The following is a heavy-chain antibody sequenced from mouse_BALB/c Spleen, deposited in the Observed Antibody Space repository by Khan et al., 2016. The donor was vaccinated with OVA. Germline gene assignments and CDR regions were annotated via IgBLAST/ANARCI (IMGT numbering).Heavy chain of an antibody. V-gene: IGHV1-69*02. CDR2: IYTSDSYT. J-gene: IGHJ3*01. D-gene: IGHD1-1*02. Sequence: VQLQQSGTELVRPGASVKLSCKASGYTFTNYWINWVKQRPGQGLEWIGNIYTSDSYTNYPQKFNDKATLTVEKSSSTAYMQLSSPTSEGSAVYYCISEGGDGCSFAYWGQGTLVTVSA. CDR1: GYTFTNYW. CDR3: ISEGGDGCSFAY.